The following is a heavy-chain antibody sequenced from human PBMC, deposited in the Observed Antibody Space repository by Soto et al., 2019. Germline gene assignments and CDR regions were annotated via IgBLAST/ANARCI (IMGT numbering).Heavy chain of an antibody. V-gene: IGHV3-30*18. J-gene: IGHJ5*02. D-gene: IGHD3-3*01. CDR2: ISYDGSNK. CDR1: GFTFSSYG. Sequence: GGSLRLSCAASGFTFSSYGMHWVRQAPGKWLEWVAVISYDGSNKYYADSVKGRFTISRVNSKNTLYLQMNSLRAEDTAVYYCAKDGPLYDFWSGYPDPLNWFDPWGQGXLVTVYS. CDR3: AKDGPLYDFWSGYPDPLNWFDP.